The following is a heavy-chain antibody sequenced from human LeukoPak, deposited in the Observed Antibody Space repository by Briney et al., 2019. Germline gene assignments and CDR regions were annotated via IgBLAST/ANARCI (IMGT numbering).Heavy chain of an antibody. J-gene: IGHJ4*02. Sequence: GGSLRLSCAASGFTFSNYAMRWVRQAPGKGLEWVSGISGSGDSTYYADSVKGRFTISRDNPKNTLYLQINSLRAEDTAVYYCAKDHLPGIVVADRDYWGQGTLVTVSS. CDR2: ISGSGDST. CDR3: AKDHLPGIVVADRDY. D-gene: IGHD6-19*01. V-gene: IGHV3-23*01. CDR1: GFTFSNYA.